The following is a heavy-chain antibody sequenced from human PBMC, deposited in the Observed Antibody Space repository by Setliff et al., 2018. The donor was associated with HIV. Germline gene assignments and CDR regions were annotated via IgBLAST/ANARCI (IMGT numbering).Heavy chain of an antibody. D-gene: IGHD1-1*01. V-gene: IGHV4-39*07. CDR3: ATVIGWNDATDC. CDR2: INHSGTT. CDR1: GGSITNTNYY. J-gene: IGHJ4*02. Sequence: PSETLSLTCTVSGGSITNTNYYWSWIRQPPGKGLEWIGEINHSGTTNYNPSLKSRVIMSIDTSKNQFSLKLTSVTAADTAVYYCATVIGWNDATDCWGQGTLVTV.